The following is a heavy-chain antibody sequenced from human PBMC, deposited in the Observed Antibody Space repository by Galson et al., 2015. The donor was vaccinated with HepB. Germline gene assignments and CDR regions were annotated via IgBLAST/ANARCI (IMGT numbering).Heavy chain of an antibody. CDR1: GFTFDDYT. CDR3: AKDAVTVTTSYGMDV. V-gene: IGHV3-43*01. D-gene: IGHD4-11*01. CDR2: ISWDGGRT. Sequence: SLRLSCAASGFTFDDYTMHWVRQAPGKGLEWVSLISWDGGRTYYADSVKGRFTISRDNSKNSLYLQMNSLRTEDTALYYCAKDAVTVTTSYGMDVWGQGTTVTVSS. J-gene: IGHJ6*02.